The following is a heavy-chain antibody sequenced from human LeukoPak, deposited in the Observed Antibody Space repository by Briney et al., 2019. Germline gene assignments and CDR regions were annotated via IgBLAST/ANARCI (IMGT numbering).Heavy chain of an antibody. V-gene: IGHV4-59*01. CDR2: IYDSGST. Sequence: SETLSLTCTVSGGSISSYYWSWIRQPPGKGLEWIGYIYDSGSTNYNPSLKSRVTISVDTSKNQFSLKLSSVTAADTAVYYCARVGGTNYYYYGVDVWGQGTTVTVSS. CDR3: ARVGGTNYYYYGVDV. D-gene: IGHD1-1*01. J-gene: IGHJ6*02. CDR1: GGSISSYY.